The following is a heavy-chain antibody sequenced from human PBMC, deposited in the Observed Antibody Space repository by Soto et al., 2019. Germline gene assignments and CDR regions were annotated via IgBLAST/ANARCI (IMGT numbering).Heavy chain of an antibody. CDR2: IKQDGSET. Sequence: PGGSLRLSCAASGLSFSDYYMSWVRQAPGKGLELVANIKQDGSETYYVDSVKGRFTISRDNAKNSLYLQMNSLRVEDTAVYYCARDSSSRSKNYYCLDYWGQGTLVTVSS. D-gene: IGHD3-10*01. J-gene: IGHJ4*02. CDR3: ARDSSSRSKNYYCLDY. V-gene: IGHV3-7*01. CDR1: GLSFSDYY.